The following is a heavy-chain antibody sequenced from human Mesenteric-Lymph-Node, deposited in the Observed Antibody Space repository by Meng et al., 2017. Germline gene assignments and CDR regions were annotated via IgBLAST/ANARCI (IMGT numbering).Heavy chain of an antibody. CDR2: ISYDGSNK. CDR3: ATPKAY. CDR1: SRYA. J-gene: IGHJ4*02. Sequence: SRYAMYWVRQAPGKGLEWPAVISYDGSNKYYADSVKGRFTISRDNSKNTLYLQMNSLRADDTAVYYCATPKAYWGQGTLVTVSS. V-gene: IGHV3-30*04.